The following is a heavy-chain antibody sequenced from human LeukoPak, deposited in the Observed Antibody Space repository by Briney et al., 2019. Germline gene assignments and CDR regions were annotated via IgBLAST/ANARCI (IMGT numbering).Heavy chain of an antibody. J-gene: IGHJ4*02. CDR1: GYSFTSYW. D-gene: IGHD5-18*01. Sequence: GESLKISCKGSGYSFTSYWIGWVRQAPGQGLEWMGWISAYNGNTNYAQKLQGRVTMTTDTSTSTAYMELRSLRAEDTALYYCAKIYSYGRSYYFDYWGQGTLVTVSS. CDR3: AKIYSYGRSYYFDY. V-gene: IGHV1-18*04. CDR2: ISAYNGNT.